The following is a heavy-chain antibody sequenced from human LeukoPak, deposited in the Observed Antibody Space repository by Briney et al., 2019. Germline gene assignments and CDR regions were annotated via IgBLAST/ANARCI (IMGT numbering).Heavy chain of an antibody. CDR3: AREMSGWYYFDY. CDR1: GYTFTSYY. CDR2: INPSGGST. Sequence: ASVKVSCKASGYTFTSYYMHWVRQAPGQGLEWMGIINPSGGSTSYAQKFQGRVTMTRDTSTSTVYMGLSSLRSEDTAVYYCAREMSGWYYFDYWGQGTLVTVSS. V-gene: IGHV1-46*01. J-gene: IGHJ4*02. D-gene: IGHD6-19*01.